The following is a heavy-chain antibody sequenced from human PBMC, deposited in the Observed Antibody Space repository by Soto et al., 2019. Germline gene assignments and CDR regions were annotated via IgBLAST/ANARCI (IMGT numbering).Heavy chain of an antibody. CDR3: AKDGTTVTTQFGPFDY. J-gene: IGHJ4*02. V-gene: IGHV3-23*01. Sequence: EVQLLESWGGLVQHGGYLRLSCADSGFTFSRYAMSWVRQAPGKGLEWVSALSGSGGSPDYSDSVNGRFTISRDNSKHTLYLQLNSLRAEDRAVYYCAKDGTTVTTQFGPFDYWGQGTLVTVSS. CDR1: GFTFSRYA. D-gene: IGHD4-4*01. CDR2: LSGSGGSP.